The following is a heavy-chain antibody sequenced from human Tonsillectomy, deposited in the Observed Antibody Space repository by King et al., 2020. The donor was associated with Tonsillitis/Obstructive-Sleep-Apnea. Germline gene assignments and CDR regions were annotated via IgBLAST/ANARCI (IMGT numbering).Heavy chain of an antibody. Sequence: QLQESGPGLVKPSETLSLTCTVSGGSISSYYWSWIRQPPGKGLEWIGYIYYSGSTNYNPSLKSRVTISVDTSKNQFSLKLSSVTAADTAVYYCASTVTTSTTHWFDPWGQGTLVTVSS. CDR3: ASTVTTSTTHWFDP. V-gene: IGHV4-59*01. J-gene: IGHJ5*02. CDR1: GGSISSYY. D-gene: IGHD4-17*01. CDR2: IYYSGST.